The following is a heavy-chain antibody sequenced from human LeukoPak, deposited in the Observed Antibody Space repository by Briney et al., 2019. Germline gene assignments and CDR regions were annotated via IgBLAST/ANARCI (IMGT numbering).Heavy chain of an antibody. CDR3: ARSYYDSSGYLSY. D-gene: IGHD3-22*01. CDR1: GYTFTGYY. Sequence: ASVKVSCEASGYTFTGYYMHWVRQAPGQGLEWMGWINPNSGGTNYAQKFQGRVTMTRDTSFSTAYMELSRLRSDDTAVYYCARSYYDSSGYLSYWGQGTLVTVSS. V-gene: IGHV1-2*02. J-gene: IGHJ4*02. CDR2: INPNSGGT.